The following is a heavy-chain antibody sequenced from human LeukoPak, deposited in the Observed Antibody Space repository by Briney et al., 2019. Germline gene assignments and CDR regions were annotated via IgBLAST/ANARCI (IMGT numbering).Heavy chain of an antibody. V-gene: IGHV3-11*04. CDR1: RFTFSDYY. J-gene: IGHJ3*02. CDR3: VREASGGTKGVSGTFDI. D-gene: IGHD6-13*01. CDR2: ISGSGSHI. Sequence: GGSLRLSCAVSRFTFSDYYMSWIRQAPGKGLEWVSYISGSGSHIDYADSVKGRFTISRDNAKNSLYLQMNSLRGEDTAVYYCVREASGGTKGVSGTFDIWGQGTLVTVSS.